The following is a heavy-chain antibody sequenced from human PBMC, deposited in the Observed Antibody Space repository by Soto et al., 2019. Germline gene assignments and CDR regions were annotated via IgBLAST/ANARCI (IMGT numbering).Heavy chain of an antibody. CDR3: ARGRKGGITGTVGHFDY. V-gene: IGHV4-59*01. D-gene: IGHD1-20*01. CDR1: GGPISSYY. Sequence: NPSETLSLTCTVSGGPISSYYWSWIRQPPGKGLEWIGYIYYSGSTNYNPSLKSRVAISVDTSKNQFSLKLSSVTAADTAVYYCARGRKGGITGTVGHFDYWGQGTLVTVSS. J-gene: IGHJ4*02. CDR2: IYYSGST.